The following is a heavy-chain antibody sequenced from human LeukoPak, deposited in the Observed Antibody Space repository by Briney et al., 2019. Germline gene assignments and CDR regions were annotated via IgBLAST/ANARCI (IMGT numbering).Heavy chain of an antibody. CDR2: IKSKTDDGTT. CDR1: GFTFSRYW. CDR3: TTGYSNYLRYYYYFYMDV. V-gene: IGHV3-15*01. J-gene: IGHJ6*03. Sequence: GGSLRLSCAASGFTFSRYWMTWVRQAPGKGLEWVGRIKSKTDDGTTDYAAPVKGRFTISRDDLKETLYLQMNSLKTEDTAVYYCTTGYSNYLRYYYYFYMDVWGKGTTVTVSS. D-gene: IGHD4-11*01.